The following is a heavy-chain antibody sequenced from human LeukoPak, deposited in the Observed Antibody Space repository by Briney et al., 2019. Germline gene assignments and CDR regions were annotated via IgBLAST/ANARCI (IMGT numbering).Heavy chain of an antibody. CDR2: VDPEDGET. CDR3: ATDSGTMTDV. V-gene: IGHV1-69-2*01. Sequence: GASVKVSCEASGYTFTDYYMHWVQQAPGKGLEWMGRVDPEDGETIYAEKFQGRVTITADTSTDTAYMELSSLRSEDTAVYYCATDSGTMTDVWGKGTTVTVSS. CDR1: GYTFTDYY. D-gene: IGHD1-7*01. J-gene: IGHJ6*04.